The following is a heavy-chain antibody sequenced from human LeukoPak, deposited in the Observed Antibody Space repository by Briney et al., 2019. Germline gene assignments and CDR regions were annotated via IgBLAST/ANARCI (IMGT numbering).Heavy chain of an antibody. V-gene: IGHV4-31*03. D-gene: IGHD3-10*01. CDR2: ISYSGDT. CDR1: GDSIRREGLS. J-gene: IGHJ3*02. Sequence: PSETLSLTCSVSGDSIRREGLSWTWIRHHPEKGLEWIGNISYSGDTYYSPSLKSRISISVDTSKNQFSLRLNSVTTADTALYYCAREGTYGSGGYRAFDIWGQGTMVTVSS. CDR3: AREGTYGSGGYRAFDI.